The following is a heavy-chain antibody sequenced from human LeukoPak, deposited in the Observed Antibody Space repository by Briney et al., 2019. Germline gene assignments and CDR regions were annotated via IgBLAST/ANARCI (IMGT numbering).Heavy chain of an antibody. CDR2: IYHSGST. CDR1: GGSISSGGYS. D-gene: IGHD3-10*01. V-gene: IGHV4-30-2*01. Sequence: SETLSLTCAVSGGSISSGGYSWSWIRQPPGKGLEWIGYIYHSGSTYYNPSLKSRVTISVDRSKNQFSLKLSSATAADTAVYYCARTYGSGSYWFSGAFDIWGQGTTVTLSS. J-gene: IGHJ3*02. CDR3: ARTYGSGSYWFSGAFDI.